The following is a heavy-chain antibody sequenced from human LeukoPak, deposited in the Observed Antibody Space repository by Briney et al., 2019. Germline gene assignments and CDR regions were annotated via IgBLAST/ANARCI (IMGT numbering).Heavy chain of an antibody. CDR3: ATGGDLYCTTANCLPFDY. CDR2: IQQNGGGK. V-gene: IGHV3-7*01. D-gene: IGHD2-8*01. CDR1: GVTFTTYW. J-gene: IGHJ4*02. Sequence: GGSLRLSCVASGVTFTTYWMSWVRQAPGKGLEGVANIQQNGGGKHYVDSVKGRFTISRDNAKKSLYLQMDNLRAEDTAVYYRATGGDLYCTTANCLPFDYWGQGTLVTVSS.